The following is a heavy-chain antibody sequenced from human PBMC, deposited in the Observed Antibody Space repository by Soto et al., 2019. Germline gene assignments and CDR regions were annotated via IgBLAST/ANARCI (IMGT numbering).Heavy chain of an antibody. CDR2: ISYDGSNK. V-gene: IGHV3-30-3*01. J-gene: IGHJ2*01. CDR3: ARGPQWLEPWYFDL. Sequence: QVQLVESGGGVVQPGRSLRLSCAASGFTFSSYARHWVRQAPGKGLEWVAVISYDGSNKYYADSVKGRFTISRDNSKNTLYLQMKSLRAEDTAVYYCARGPQWLEPWYFDLWGRGTLVTVSS. D-gene: IGHD6-19*01. CDR1: GFTFSSYA.